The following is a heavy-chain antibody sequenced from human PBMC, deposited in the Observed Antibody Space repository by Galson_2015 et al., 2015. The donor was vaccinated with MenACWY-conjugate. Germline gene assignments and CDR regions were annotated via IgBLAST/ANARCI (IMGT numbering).Heavy chain of an antibody. J-gene: IGHJ4*02. CDR3: ARVGAAGTWVEYDY. CDR2: ISSYNGNT. D-gene: IGHD6-13*01. CDR1: GYIFTSYG. Sequence: SVKVSCKASGYIFTSYGISWVRQAPGQGLEWMGWISSYNGNTNYAQKFQGRITMSTDTSTTTDYTELRSLRFDDTAVYYCARVGAAGTWVEYDYWGQGTLVTVSS. V-gene: IGHV1-18*01.